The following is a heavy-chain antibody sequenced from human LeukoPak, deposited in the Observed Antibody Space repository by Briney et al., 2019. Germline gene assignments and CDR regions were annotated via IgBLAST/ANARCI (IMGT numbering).Heavy chain of an antibody. CDR3: ARHVSGSYYYYYYGMAV. V-gene: IGHV4-59*08. D-gene: IGHD1-26*01. CDR1: GGSISSYY. Sequence: NPSETLSLTCTVSGGSISSYYWSWIRQPPGKGLEWIGYIYYSESTNYNPSLKSRVTISVDTSKNQFSLKLSSVTAADTAVYYCARHVSGSYYYYYYGMAVWGQGTTVTVSS. CDR2: IYYSEST. J-gene: IGHJ6*02.